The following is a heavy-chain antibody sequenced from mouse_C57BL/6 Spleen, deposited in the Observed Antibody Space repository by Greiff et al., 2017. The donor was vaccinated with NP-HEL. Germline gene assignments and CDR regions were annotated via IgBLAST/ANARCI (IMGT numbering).Heavy chain of an antibody. D-gene: IGHD1-1*01. CDR2: IDPSDSET. CDR3: AREALITTGYAMDY. V-gene: IGHV1-52*01. CDR1: GYTFTSYW. J-gene: IGHJ4*01. Sequence: QVQLQQPGAELVRPGSSVKLSCKASGYTFTSYWMHWVKQRPIQGLEWIGNIDPSDSETHYNQKFKDKATLTVDKSSSTAYMQLSSLTSEDSAVYYCAREALITTGYAMDYWGQGTSVTVSS.